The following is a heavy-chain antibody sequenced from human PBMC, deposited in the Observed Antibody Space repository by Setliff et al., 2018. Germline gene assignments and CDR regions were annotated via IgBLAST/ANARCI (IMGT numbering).Heavy chain of an antibody. V-gene: IGHV4-38-2*02. D-gene: IGHD2-2*01. Sequence: SETLSLTCTVSGYSISSGYYWGWIRQPPGKGLEWLGSMYHSGSTYYSPSLESRVTISVDMSKNHLSLKLSSVTAADTAVYYCARHIWGAKMQLPHDVFDIWGQGTMVTVSS. CDR1: GYSISSGYY. J-gene: IGHJ3*02. CDR3: ARHIWGAKMQLPHDVFDI. CDR2: MYHSGST.